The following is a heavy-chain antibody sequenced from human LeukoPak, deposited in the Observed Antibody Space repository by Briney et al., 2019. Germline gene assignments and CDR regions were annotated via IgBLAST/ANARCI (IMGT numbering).Heavy chain of an antibody. CDR1: GFTFSSYA. CDR2: ISGSGGST. D-gene: IGHD6-13*01. CDR3: AKGSAPGIAAAGDD. Sequence: GGSLRLSCAASGFTFSSYAMSWVRQAPGKGLEWVSAISGSGGSTYYADSVKGRFTISRDNSKNTLYLQMNSLRAEDTAVYHCAKGSAPGIAAAGDDWGQGTLVTVSS. V-gene: IGHV3-23*01. J-gene: IGHJ4*02.